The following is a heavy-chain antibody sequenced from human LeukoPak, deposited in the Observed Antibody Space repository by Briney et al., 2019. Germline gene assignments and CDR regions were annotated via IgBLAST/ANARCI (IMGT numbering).Heavy chain of an antibody. D-gene: IGHD4-17*01. CDR2: ISSSSSSYI. Sequence: GGSLRLSCAASGFTFSSYSMNWVRQAPGKGLEWVSSISSSSSSYIYYADSVKGRFTISRDNAKNSLYLQMNSLRAEDTAVYYCARDPDYGDYRVWFDPWGQGTLVTVSS. J-gene: IGHJ5*02. CDR3: ARDPDYGDYRVWFDP. V-gene: IGHV3-21*01. CDR1: GFTFSSYS.